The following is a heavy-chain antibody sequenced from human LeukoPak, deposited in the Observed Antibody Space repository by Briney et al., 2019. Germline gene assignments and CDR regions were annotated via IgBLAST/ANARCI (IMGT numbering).Heavy chain of an antibody. V-gene: IGHV4-34*01. CDR1: GGSFSGYY. CDR2: INHSGST. J-gene: IGHJ6*03. D-gene: IGHD6-25*01. CDR3: ARTAQDGNYYYYYYMDV. Sequence: SETLSLTCAVYGGSFSGYYWSWIRQPPGKGLEWIGEINHSGSTNYNPSLKSRVTISVDTSKNQFSLKLSSVTAADTAVYYCARTAQDGNYYYYYYMDVWGKGTTVTISS.